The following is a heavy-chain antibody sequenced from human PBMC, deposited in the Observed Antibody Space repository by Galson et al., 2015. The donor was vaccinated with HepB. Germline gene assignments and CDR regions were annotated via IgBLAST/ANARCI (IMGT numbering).Heavy chain of an antibody. CDR2: IRNKPNRYST. D-gene: IGHD2-21*02. CDR1: GFTFSDHY. J-gene: IGHJ4*02. Sequence: LRLSCAASGFTFSDHYMDWVRQAPGKGLEWIGRIRNKPNRYSTEYAASVKGRFTISRDDSDNSLYLQMNSLKTEDTAVYYCARAATKCRRADCSYEALDYWGQGTLVTVSS. V-gene: IGHV3-72*01. CDR3: ARAATKCRRADCSYEALDY.